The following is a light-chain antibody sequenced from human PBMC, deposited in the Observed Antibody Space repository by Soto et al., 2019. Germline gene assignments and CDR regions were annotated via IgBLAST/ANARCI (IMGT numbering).Light chain of an antibody. V-gene: IGKV1-39*01. CDR2: AAS. Sequence: DIQMTQSPSSLSASVGDRVFITCRASETISNFLNWYQQKPGKAPTLLIYAASSLQSGVPSRFSGRGSGTDFFLTISSLQPEDFATYYCQQTYSTPYTFGQGTKVDIK. CDR3: QQTYSTPYT. CDR1: ETISNF. J-gene: IGKJ2*01.